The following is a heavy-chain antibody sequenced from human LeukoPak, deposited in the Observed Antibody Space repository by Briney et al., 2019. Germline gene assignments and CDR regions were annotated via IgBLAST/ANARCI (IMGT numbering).Heavy chain of an antibody. J-gene: IGHJ5*01. D-gene: IGHD6-6*01. CDR2: ISGTGGST. V-gene: IGHV3-23*01. CDR1: GFTFRSYA. CDR3: ARVLTQLGLDS. Sequence: GGSLRLSCAASGFTFRSYAMSWVRQAPGQGLEWVSCISGTGGSTHYADSVKGRFTISRDNSKNTLYMQLTSLRAEDTAVYDCARVLTQLGLDSWGHGTLGTASS.